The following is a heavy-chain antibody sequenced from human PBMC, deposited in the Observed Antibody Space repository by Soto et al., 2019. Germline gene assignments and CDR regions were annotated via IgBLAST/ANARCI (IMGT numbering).Heavy chain of an antibody. CDR3: ATDRYCSSTSCYILETRFDP. D-gene: IGHD2-2*02. V-gene: IGHV1-24*01. CDR1: GYTLTELS. J-gene: IGHJ5*02. CDR2: FDPEDGET. Sequence: ASVKVSCKVSGYTLTELSMHWVRQAPGKGLEWMGGFDPEDGETIYAQKFQGRVTMTEDTSTDTAYMELSSLRSEDTAVYYCATDRYCSSTSCYILETRFDPWGQGTLVTVSS.